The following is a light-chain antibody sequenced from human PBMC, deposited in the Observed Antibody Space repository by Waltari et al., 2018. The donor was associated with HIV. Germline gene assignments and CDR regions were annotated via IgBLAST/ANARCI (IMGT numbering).Light chain of an antibody. CDR2: TNN. CDR3: AAWDDSLNGYV. Sequence: QSVLTQSPPASGTPGQRVTISCSGSSTNIGSNAVDWTPQLPGTAPKLLIHTNNQRPSGIPDRFSGSKAGTSASLAISGLQSEDESDYYCAAWDDSLNGYVFGSGTKVTVL. J-gene: IGLJ1*01. V-gene: IGLV1-44*01. CDR1: STNIGSNA.